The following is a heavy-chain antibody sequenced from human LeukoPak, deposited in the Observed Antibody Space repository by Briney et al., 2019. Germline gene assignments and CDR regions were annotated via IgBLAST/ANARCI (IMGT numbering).Heavy chain of an antibody. CDR1: GYSSTSYW. J-gene: IGHJ4*02. CDR2: IYPGDSDT. CDR3: ARHLAAAGSPFDY. D-gene: IGHD6-13*01. Sequence: GESLKISCKGSGYSSTSYWIGWVRHMPGKGLEWMGIIYPGDSDTRYSPSFQGQVTISADKSISTAYLQWSSLKASDTAMYYCARHLAAAGSPFDYWGQGTLVTVSS. V-gene: IGHV5-51*01.